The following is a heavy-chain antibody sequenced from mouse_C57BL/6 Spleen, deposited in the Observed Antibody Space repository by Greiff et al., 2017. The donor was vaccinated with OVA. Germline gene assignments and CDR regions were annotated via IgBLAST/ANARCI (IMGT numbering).Heavy chain of an antibody. J-gene: IGHJ2*01. CDR1: GYTFTSCW. Sequence: QVQLKQPGAELVKPGASVKLSCKASGYTFTSCWMQWVKQRPGQGLEWIGEIDPSDSYTNYNQKFKGKATLTVDTSSSTAYMQLSSLTSEDSAVYYCARGTTVVARYFDYWGQGTTLTVSS. D-gene: IGHD1-1*01. CDR3: ARGTTVVARYFDY. V-gene: IGHV1-50*01. CDR2: IDPSDSYT.